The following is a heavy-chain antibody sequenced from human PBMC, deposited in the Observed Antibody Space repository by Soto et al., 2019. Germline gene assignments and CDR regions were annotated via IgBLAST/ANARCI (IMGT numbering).Heavy chain of an antibody. J-gene: IGHJ4*02. CDR2: VIPLLGTS. Sequence: QVQLVQSGAEVKKPGSSVKVSCEASGGTFSIYAINWVRQAPGQGLEWMGGVIPLLGTSDYSKKFKGRVTITAIKSTDTAYMELFIIKSEETAVYYCARADYYESSGLFDYWGQGTLVIVSS. V-gene: IGHV1-69*06. CDR3: ARADYYESSGLFDY. D-gene: IGHD3-22*01. CDR1: GGTFSIYA.